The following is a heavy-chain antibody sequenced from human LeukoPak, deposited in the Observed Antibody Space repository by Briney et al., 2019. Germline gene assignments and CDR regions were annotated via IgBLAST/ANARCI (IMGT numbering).Heavy chain of an antibody. CDR1: GFTFSSYS. CDR2: VSSSSSTI. D-gene: IGHD6-13*01. Sequence: PGGSLRLSCAASGFTFSSYSMNWVRQAPGKGLEWVSYVSSSSSTIYYADSVKGRFTISRDNDKNSLYLQMNSLRAEDTAVYYCARDSAYSSSWYGPDYWGQGTLVTVSS. V-gene: IGHV3-48*01. CDR3: ARDSAYSSSWYGPDY. J-gene: IGHJ4*02.